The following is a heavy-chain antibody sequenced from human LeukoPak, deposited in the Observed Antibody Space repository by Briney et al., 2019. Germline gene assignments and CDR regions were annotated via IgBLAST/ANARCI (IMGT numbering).Heavy chain of an antibody. Sequence: SVKVSCKASGGTFSSYAISWVRQAPGQGLEWMGRIIPILGIANYAQKFQGRVTITADKSTSTAYMELSSLRSEDTAVYYCAGIPKSEQLGGDYWGQGTLVTVSS. D-gene: IGHD3-16*01. CDR3: AGIPKSEQLGGDY. V-gene: IGHV1-69*04. CDR2: IIPILGIA. CDR1: GGTFSSYA. J-gene: IGHJ4*02.